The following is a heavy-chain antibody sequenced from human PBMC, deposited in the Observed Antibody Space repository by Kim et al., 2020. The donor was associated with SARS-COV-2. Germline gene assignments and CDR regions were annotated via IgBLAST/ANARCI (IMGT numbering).Heavy chain of an antibody. Sequence: ASVKVSCKVSGYTLTELSMHWVRQAPGKGLEWMGGFDPEDGETIYAQKFQGRVTMTEDTSTDTAYMDLSSLRSEETAMYYCATDCSITSCHWFDPWGQGTLVTVSS. CDR3: ATDCSITSCHWFDP. CDR2: FDPEDGET. V-gene: IGHV1-24*01. J-gene: IGHJ5*02. D-gene: IGHD2-2*01. CDR1: GYTLTELS.